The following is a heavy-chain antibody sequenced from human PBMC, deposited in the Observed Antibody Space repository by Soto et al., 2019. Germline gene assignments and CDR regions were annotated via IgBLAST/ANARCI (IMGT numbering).Heavy chain of an antibody. V-gene: IGHV3-23*01. J-gene: IGHJ4*02. CDR2: ISGSGGST. CDR1: GFTFSTYA. D-gene: IGHD6-13*01. Sequence: EVQLLESGGGLVQPGGSLRLSCAASGFTFSTYAMNWVHQAPGMGLEWVLGISGSGGSTHYADAVKGRFTISRDNSKNTLYLQMNSLRAEDTAVYYCAKQSPYSNSWYEIDYWGQGTLVIVST. CDR3: AKQSPYSNSWYEIDY.